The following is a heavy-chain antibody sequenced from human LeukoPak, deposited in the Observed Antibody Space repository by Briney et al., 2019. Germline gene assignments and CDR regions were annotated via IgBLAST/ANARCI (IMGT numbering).Heavy chain of an antibody. J-gene: IGHJ4*02. Sequence: GASVKVSCKASGGTFNNYAINWVRQAPGQGLEWMGGIFPLFETTNYAQGFRGRVTITADDSTSTAYMELNSLRTGDTAVYYCARGRESHGHYFHFWGQGTLVTVSS. V-gene: IGHV1-69*13. CDR2: IFPLFETT. CDR3: ARGRESHGHYFHF. D-gene: IGHD1-26*01. CDR1: GGTFNNYA.